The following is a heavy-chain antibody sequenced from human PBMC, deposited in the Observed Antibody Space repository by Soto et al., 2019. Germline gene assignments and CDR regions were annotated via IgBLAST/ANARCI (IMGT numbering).Heavy chain of an antibody. D-gene: IGHD2-2*01. CDR1: GFTFSSYA. CDR2: ISGSGGST. V-gene: IGHV3-23*01. J-gene: IGHJ6*03. Sequence: SLRLSCAASGFTFSSYAMSWVRQAPGKGLEWVSAISGSGGSTYYADSVKGRFTISRDNSKNTLYLQMNSLRAEDSAVYYCAKVGTSLDYYMDVWGKGTTVTVSS. CDR3: AKVGTSLDYYMDV.